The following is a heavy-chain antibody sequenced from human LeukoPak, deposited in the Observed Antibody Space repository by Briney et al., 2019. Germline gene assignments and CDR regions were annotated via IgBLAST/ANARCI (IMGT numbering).Heavy chain of an antibody. J-gene: IGHJ4*02. CDR1: GFTFSTYW. CDR3: AKVATSVAVAGRFVDY. V-gene: IGHV3-74*01. D-gene: IGHD6-19*01. Sequence: GGSLRLSCAASGFTFSTYWMHWVRQAPGKGLVWVSRIDTDGSNTIYADSVKGRFTISRDNSKNTLYLQMNSLRAEDTAVYYCAKVATSVAVAGRFVDYWGQGTLVTVSS. CDR2: IDTDGSNT.